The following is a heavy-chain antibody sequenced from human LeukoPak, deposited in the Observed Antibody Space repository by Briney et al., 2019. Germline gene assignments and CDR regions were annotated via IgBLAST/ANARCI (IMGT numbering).Heavy chain of an antibody. J-gene: IGHJ4*02. V-gene: IGHV3-30*18. D-gene: IGHD3-22*01. CDR3: AKERQDYYDNRGYFDFDY. Sequence: GGSLRLSCAASGFTVNNYGMHWVRQAPGKGLEWVAIISSDGTNKYSADSVKGRFTISRDNSKNTLYLQMNSLRTEDTAVYYCAKERQDYYDNRGYFDFDYWGQGTLVTVSS. CDR1: GFTVNNYG. CDR2: ISSDGTNK.